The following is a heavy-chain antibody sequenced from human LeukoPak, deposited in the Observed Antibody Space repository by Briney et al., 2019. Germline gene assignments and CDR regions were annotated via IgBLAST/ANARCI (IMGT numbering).Heavy chain of an antibody. CDR1: AFTFSSYSMN. D-gene: IGHD6-13*01. CDR2: IYYSGST. J-gene: IGHJ4*02. V-gene: IGHV4-39*01. CDR3: ARQEIAAAGTVYFDY. Sequence: GSLRLSCAASAFTFSSYSMNWVRQPPGKGLEWIGSIYYSGSTYYNPSLKSRVTISVDTSKNQFSLKLSSVTAADTAVYYCARQEIAAAGTVYFDYWGQGTLVTVSS.